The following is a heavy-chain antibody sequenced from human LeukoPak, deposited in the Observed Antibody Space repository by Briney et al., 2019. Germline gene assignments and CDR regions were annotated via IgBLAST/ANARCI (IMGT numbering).Heavy chain of an antibody. CDR1: GFTFSSYW. CDR3: AKDRRGGYDILTGNRD. CDR2: IKQDGSEK. J-gene: IGHJ4*02. Sequence: GGSLRLSCAASGFTFSSYWMSWVRQAPGKGLEWVANIKQDGSEKYYVDSVKGRFTISRDNAKNSLYLQMNSLRAEDTAVYYCAKDRRGGYDILTGNRDWGQGTLVTVSS. V-gene: IGHV3-7*01. D-gene: IGHD3-9*01.